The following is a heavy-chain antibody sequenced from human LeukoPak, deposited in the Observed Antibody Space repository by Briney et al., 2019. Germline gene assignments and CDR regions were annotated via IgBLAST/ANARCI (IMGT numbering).Heavy chain of an antibody. CDR3: ARDNHCSGGSCYEDAFDI. CDR1: GFTFDDYG. J-gene: IGHJ3*02. Sequence: GGSLRLSCAASGFTFDDYGMSWVRQAPGKGLEWVSGINWNGGSTGYADSVKGRFTISRDNAKNSLYLQMNSLRAEDTALYHCARDNHCSGGSCYEDAFDIWGQGTMVTVSS. D-gene: IGHD2-15*01. V-gene: IGHV3-20*01. CDR2: INWNGGST.